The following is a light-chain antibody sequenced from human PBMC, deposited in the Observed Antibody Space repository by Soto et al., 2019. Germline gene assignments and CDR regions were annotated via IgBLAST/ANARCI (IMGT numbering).Light chain of an antibody. V-gene: IGKV1-5*03. J-gene: IGKJ1*01. CDR3: QQYNRYPT. Sequence: DIQMTQSPSTLSASVGDRVTITCRASQSISSWLAWYQQKPGKAPKLLIYKASSLESGVPSRFSGSESGTEFTLTISSLQPDQFAPYDCQQYNRYPTFGQETKVEIK. CDR2: KAS. CDR1: QSISSW.